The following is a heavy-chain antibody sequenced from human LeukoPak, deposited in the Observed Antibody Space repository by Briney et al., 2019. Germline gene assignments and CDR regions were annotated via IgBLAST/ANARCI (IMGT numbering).Heavy chain of an antibody. D-gene: IGHD6-19*01. CDR1: GFTFSSYA. CDR2: ISSSATTI. V-gene: IGHV3-48*02. Sequence: GGSLRLSCAASGFTFSSYAMNWVRQAPGKGLEWVCYISSSATTIYYADSVKGRFTISRDNAKNSLYLQMDSLRDEDTAVYYCARNGAYSSGFDCWGQGTLVTVSS. J-gene: IGHJ4*02. CDR3: ARNGAYSSGFDC.